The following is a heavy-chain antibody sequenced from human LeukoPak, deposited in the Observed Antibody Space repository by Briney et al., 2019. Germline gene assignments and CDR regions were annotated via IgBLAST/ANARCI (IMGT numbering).Heavy chain of an antibody. V-gene: IGHV1-18*01. CDR1: GYTFNSYG. CDR2: ISDYNGNT. J-gene: IGHJ4*02. CDR3: ARKLPYYYDSSGYYGY. Sequence: ASVKVSCKASGYTFNSYGISWVRQAPGQGLEWMGWISDYNGNTNYAQKLQGRVTMTTDASTSTVYMELRSLRSDDTAVYYCARKLPYYYDSSGYYGYWGQGTWSPSPQ. D-gene: IGHD3-22*01.